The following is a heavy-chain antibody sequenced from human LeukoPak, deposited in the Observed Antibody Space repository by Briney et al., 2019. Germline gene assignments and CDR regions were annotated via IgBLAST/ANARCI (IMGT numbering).Heavy chain of an antibody. V-gene: IGHV3-11*03. CDR3: ARLRGNYYHLDY. CDR1: GFTFSDYY. D-gene: IGHD3-22*01. Sequence: GGSLRLSCAASGFTFSDYYMRWIRQAPGKGLEWVSSVASGSYTNYADSVKGRFTISRDIAQNSLYLQMNSLTVEDTAVYYCARLRGNYYHLDYWGQGTLVTVSS. CDR2: VASGSYT. J-gene: IGHJ4*02.